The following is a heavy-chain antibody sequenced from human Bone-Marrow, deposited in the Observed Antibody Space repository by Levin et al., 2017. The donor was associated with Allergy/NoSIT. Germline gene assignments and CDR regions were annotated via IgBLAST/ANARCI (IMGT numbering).Heavy chain of an antibody. Sequence: GASVKVSCAASGFTFRDFVISWVRQPPGKGLEWVSGIGTSGHPYYADSVKGRFTISRDNSRNTLYLQMSSLRAEDTAIYYCAIAGTSVPAFDLWGQGTLVNVSS. D-gene: IGHD3-10*02. V-gene: IGHV3-23*01. CDR1: GFTFRDFV. J-gene: IGHJ4*02. CDR3: AIAGTSVPAFDL. CDR2: IGTSGHP.